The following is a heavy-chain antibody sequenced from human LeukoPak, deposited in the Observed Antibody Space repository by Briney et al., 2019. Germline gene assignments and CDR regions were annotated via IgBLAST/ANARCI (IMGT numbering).Heavy chain of an antibody. Sequence: PGRSLRLSCAASGFTFDDYAMHWVRQAPGKGLEWVPGISWNSGSIAYADSVKGRFTISRDNAKNSLYLQMNSLRAEDTALYYCAKDTLAGSGSAYFDYWGQGTLVTVSS. CDR1: GFTFDDYA. CDR2: ISWNSGSI. V-gene: IGHV3-9*01. CDR3: AKDTLAGSGSAYFDY. J-gene: IGHJ4*02. D-gene: IGHD3-10*01.